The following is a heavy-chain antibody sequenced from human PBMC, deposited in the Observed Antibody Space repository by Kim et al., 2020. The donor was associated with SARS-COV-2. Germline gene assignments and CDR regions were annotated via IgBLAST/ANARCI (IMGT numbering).Heavy chain of an antibody. Sequence: GGSLRLSCAASGFTFSSFGMHWVRQAPGKGLEWVSGICYNGEKIYYADSVKGRFTLSRDNAKNMLYLQMNSLRGEDTAVYYCAKDIVMVSYRYFDYCG. J-gene: IGHJ4*01. CDR3: AKDIVMVSYRYFDY. CDR2: ICYNGEKI. V-gene: IGHV3-33*06. CDR1: GFTFSSFG. D-gene: IGHD2-15*01.